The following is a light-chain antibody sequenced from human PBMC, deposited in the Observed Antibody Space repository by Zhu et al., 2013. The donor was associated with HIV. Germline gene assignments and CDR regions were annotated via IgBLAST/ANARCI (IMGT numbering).Light chain of an antibody. CDR2: KAS. CDR1: QTISTW. J-gene: IGKJ4*01. CDR3: QQYSSYSVT. V-gene: IGKV1-5*03. Sequence: DIQMTQSPSTLSASVGDRVTITCRASQTISTWLAWYQQKPGKAPKLLVSKASNLESGVPSRFSASGSETEFTLTISSLQTDDFATYYCQQYSSYSVTFGGGTKVEIK.